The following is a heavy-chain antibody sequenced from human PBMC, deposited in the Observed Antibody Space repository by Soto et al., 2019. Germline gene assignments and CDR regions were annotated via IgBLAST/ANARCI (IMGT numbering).Heavy chain of an antibody. CDR2: IYPGDSDT. CDR3: ARTSAAGKEYYGMDV. D-gene: IGHD6-13*01. CDR1: GYSFTSYW. Sequence: EVQLVQAGAEVKKPGESLKISCKGSGYSFTSYWIGWVRQMPGKGLEWMGIIYPGDSDTRYSPSFQGQVTISADKSIETAYLQWSSLKASDTAMYYCARTSAAGKEYYGMDVWGQGTTVTVSS. J-gene: IGHJ6*02. V-gene: IGHV5-51*01.